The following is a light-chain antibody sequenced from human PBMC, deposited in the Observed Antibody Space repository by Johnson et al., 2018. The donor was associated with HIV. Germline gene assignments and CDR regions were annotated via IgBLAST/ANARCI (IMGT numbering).Light chain of an antibody. J-gene: IGLJ1*01. Sequence: QSVLTQPPSVSAAPGQKVTISCSGSSSNIGNNYVSWYQQLPGTAPKLLIYDNNKRPSGIRDRFSGSKSGTSATLGITGLQTGDEADYYCGTWDSSLSAVFGTGTKVTVL. V-gene: IGLV1-51*01. CDR2: DNN. CDR1: SSNIGNNY. CDR3: GTWDSSLSAV.